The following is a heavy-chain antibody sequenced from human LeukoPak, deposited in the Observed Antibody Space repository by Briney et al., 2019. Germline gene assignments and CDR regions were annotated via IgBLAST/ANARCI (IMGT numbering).Heavy chain of an antibody. V-gene: IGHV4-59*01. CDR1: GGSISSYY. CDR3: ASRSYGDLLYDAFDI. J-gene: IGHJ3*02. D-gene: IGHD4-17*01. Sequence: SETLSLTCTVSGGSISSYYWSWIRQPPGKGLEWIGNIYYSGSTNYNPSLKSRVTISVDTSKNQFSLKLSSVTAADTAVYYCASRSYGDLLYDAFDIWGQGTMVTVSS. CDR2: IYYSGST.